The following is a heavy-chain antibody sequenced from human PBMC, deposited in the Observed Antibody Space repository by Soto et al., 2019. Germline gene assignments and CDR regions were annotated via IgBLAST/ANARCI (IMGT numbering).Heavy chain of an antibody. CDR2: ISSSAGTI. CDR3: ARDTYYYDSSDHFSADAFDI. D-gene: IGHD3-22*01. CDR1: GFTFSSYS. J-gene: IGHJ3*02. Sequence: GGSLRLSCAASGFTFSSYSMNWVRRAPGKGLEWVSYISSSAGTIYNADSVKGRFTISRDDAKNSVYLQMNSLRAEDTAVYYCARDTYYYDSSDHFSADAFDIWGQGTMVTVSS. V-gene: IGHV3-48*01.